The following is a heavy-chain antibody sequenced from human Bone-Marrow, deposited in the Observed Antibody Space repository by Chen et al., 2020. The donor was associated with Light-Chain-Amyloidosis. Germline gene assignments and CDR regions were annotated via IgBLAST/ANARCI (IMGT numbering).Heavy chain of an antibody. J-gene: IGHJ4*02. Sequence: EVQLEQSGTEVKKTGESLKISCKGSGYTFHNYWIGWVRQMLGKGLEWMGIIYPDHSEASYGPSFVDHVTISAYKSITPAYMQWRCLKASDTAIYYCARRRDGYNFDYWGQGTLVTVSS. CDR1: GYTFHNYW. D-gene: IGHD5-12*01. V-gene: IGHV5-51*01. CDR3: ARRRDGYNFDY. CDR2: IYPDHSEA.